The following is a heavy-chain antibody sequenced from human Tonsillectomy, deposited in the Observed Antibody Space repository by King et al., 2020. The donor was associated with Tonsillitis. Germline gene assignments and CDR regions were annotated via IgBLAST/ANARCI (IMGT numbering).Heavy chain of an antibody. Sequence: VQLVESGGGVVQPGGSLRLSCAASGFTFSNYAMHWVRQAPGKGLEWVAFIRFDGSNKYYSDSVKGRFTISRDNSKNTLYLQMNSLRAEDTAVYYCAKFAVAASWDDAFDIWGQGTMVTVSS. D-gene: IGHD6-19*01. CDR3: AKFAVAASWDDAFDI. J-gene: IGHJ3*02. V-gene: IGHV3-30*02. CDR2: IRFDGSNK. CDR1: GFTFSNYA.